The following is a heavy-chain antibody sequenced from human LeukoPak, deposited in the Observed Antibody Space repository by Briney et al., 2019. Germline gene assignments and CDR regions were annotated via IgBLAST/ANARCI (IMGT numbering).Heavy chain of an antibody. CDR2: ISYDGSNK. CDR3: ARDYSRGGFDY. D-gene: IGHD2-15*01. J-gene: IGHJ4*02. CDR1: GFTFSSYA. Sequence: PGGSLRLSCAASGFTFSSYAMHWVRQAPGKGLEWVAVISYDGSNKYYADSVKGRFTISRDNSKNTLYLQMNSLRAEDTAVYYCARDYSRGGFDYWGQGTLVTASS. V-gene: IGHV3-30-3*01.